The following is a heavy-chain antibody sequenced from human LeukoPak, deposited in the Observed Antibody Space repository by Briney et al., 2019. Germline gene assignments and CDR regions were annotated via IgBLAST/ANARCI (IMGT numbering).Heavy chain of an antibody. CDR2: KKQDGSEK. CDR1: GFTFSSYW. D-gene: IGHD3-10*01. Sequence: GGSLRLSCAASGFTFSSYWMSWVRQAPGKGLEWVANKKQDGSEKYYVDSVKGRFTISRDNAKTSLYLQMNSLRAEDTAVYYCARVTGDGSGSYYRWFDSWGQGTLVTVSS. CDR3: ARVTGDGSGSYYRWFDS. V-gene: IGHV3-7*05. J-gene: IGHJ5*01.